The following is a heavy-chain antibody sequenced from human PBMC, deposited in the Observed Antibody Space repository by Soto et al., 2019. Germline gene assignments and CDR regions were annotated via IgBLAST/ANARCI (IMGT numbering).Heavy chain of an antibody. V-gene: IGHV4-38-2*01. CDR3: ASSGGSAGWLDP. CDR2: ISHSGTT. J-gene: IGHJ5*02. Sequence: PSETLSLTCVVSGYSITTGYYWGWIRQPPGKGLEWIGSISHSGTTFYSSSLKSRVTISKDASKNQFSLKVNSVIAADTAVYYCASSGGSAGWLDPWGPGSLVTVSS. CDR1: GYSITTGYY. D-gene: IGHD2-15*01.